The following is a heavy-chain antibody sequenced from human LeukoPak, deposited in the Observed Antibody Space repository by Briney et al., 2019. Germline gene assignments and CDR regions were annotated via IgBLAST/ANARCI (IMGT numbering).Heavy chain of an antibody. D-gene: IGHD1-26*01. V-gene: IGHV1-69*13. CDR1: GYTFTGYY. J-gene: IGHJ4*02. Sequence: SVKVSCKASGYTFTGYYMHWVRQAPGQGLEWMGGIIPIFGTANYAQKFQGRVTITADESTSTAYMELSSLRSEDTAVYYCARDLVSGSYDGLYYFDYWGQGTLVTVSS. CDR2: IIPIFGTA. CDR3: ARDLVSGSYDGLYYFDY.